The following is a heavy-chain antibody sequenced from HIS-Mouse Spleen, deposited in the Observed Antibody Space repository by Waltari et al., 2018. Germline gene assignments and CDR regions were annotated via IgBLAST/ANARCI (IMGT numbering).Heavy chain of an antibody. CDR1: EVTLSSYG. Sequence: QVQLVESGGGVVQHGRSQRLSGEASEVTLSSYGMHCIRQAPGKGLEWVAVISYDGSNKYYADSVKGRFTISRDNSKNTLYLQMNSLRAEDTAVYYCAKDKHHAFDYWGQGTLVTVSS. CDR2: ISYDGSNK. CDR3: AKDKHHAFDY. J-gene: IGHJ4*02. V-gene: IGHV3-30*18.